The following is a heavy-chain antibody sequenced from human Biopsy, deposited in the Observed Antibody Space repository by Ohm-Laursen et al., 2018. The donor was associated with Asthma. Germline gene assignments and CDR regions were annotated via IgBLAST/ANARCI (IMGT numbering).Heavy chain of an antibody. J-gene: IGHJ6*02. D-gene: IGHD7-27*01. CDR3: ARGFKIGRPRLVFNWVRTDYYYSLDV. Sequence: SLRLSCAASGFIFRGSNMFWVRQAPGKGLEWLAAISYDGMSEYYADSVKGRFSISRDDSKSTTDLQMSSLRSDDTAVYYCARGFKIGRPRLVFNWVRTDYYYSLDVWGQGTTVTISS. CDR1: GFIFRGSN. V-gene: IGHV3-30*03. CDR2: ISYDGMSE.